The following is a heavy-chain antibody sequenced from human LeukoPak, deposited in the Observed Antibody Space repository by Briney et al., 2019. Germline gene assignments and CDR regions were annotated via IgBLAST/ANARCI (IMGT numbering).Heavy chain of an antibody. V-gene: IGHV4-39*02. J-gene: IGHJ4*02. CDR2: ISNTGVT. CDR1: GGSISSSPYY. D-gene: IGHD3-16*01. Sequence: SETLSLTCTVSGGSISSSPYYWGWIRQPPGKGLEWIGAISNTGVTYYNPSLRSRVTIFADTSKNHFSLNLRSVTAADTALYYCASAPRQASIGGLDYWGQGTLVTAPS. CDR3: ASAPRQASIGGLDY.